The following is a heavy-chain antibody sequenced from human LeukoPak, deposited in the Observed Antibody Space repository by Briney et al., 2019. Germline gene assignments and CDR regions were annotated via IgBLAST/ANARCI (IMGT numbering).Heavy chain of an antibody. D-gene: IGHD2-2*02. CDR2: INPNSGGT. V-gene: IGHV1-2*02. CDR1: GYTFTGYY. Sequence: GASVKVSCKASGYTFTGYYMHWVRQAPGQGLEWMGWINPNSGGTNYAQKFQGRVTMTRNTSISTVYMELSSLRSEDTAVYYCARGVGYCSSTSCYIDYFDYWGQGTLVTVSS. CDR3: ARGVGYCSSTSCYIDYFDY. J-gene: IGHJ4*02.